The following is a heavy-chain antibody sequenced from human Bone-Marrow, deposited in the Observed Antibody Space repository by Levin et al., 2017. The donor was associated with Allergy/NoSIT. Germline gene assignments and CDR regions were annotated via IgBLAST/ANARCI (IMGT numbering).Heavy chain of an antibody. D-gene: IGHD4-11*01. V-gene: IGHV3-30*15. CDR1: GFSLSNYA. J-gene: IGHJ4*02. CDR3: ARGVTTLDH. CDR2: ITFDESEK. Sequence: PGGSLRLSCAASGFSLSNYAMYWVRQAPGKGLDWVAVITFDESEKMYADSVKGRFTVSRDTSKNTLYLQMSSLRPEDTAVYFCARGVTTLDHWGQGTLVTVSS.